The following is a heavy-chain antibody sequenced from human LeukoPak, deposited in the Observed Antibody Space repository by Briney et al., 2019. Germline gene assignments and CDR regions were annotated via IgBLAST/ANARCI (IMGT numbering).Heavy chain of an antibody. Sequence: PGGSLRLSCAASRFSFSSYSMGWVRQAPGKGLEWVSAISGSGGSTYYADSVKGRFTISRDNSKNTLYLQMNSLRAEDTAVYYCAKIGRIPLYYDFWSGYSDYWGQGTLVTVSS. CDR3: AKIGRIPLYYDFWSGYSDY. CDR1: RFSFSSYS. V-gene: IGHV3-23*01. J-gene: IGHJ4*02. CDR2: ISGSGGST. D-gene: IGHD3-3*01.